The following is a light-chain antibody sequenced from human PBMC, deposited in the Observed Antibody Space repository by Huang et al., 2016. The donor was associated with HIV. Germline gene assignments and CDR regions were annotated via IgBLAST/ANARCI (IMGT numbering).Light chain of an antibody. J-gene: IGKJ2*01. CDR2: CAS. CDR1: QTINSN. V-gene: IGKV3-15*01. CDR3: QQYDNWPPKYT. Sequence: DIVMSQSPAALSVSPGERVTLSCRASQTINSNLAWYQQKSGQAPRRVIYCASTRSTGIPARFSGNGSGTQFTLTISGLQSDDFALYYCQQYDNWPPKYTFGQGTKLEI.